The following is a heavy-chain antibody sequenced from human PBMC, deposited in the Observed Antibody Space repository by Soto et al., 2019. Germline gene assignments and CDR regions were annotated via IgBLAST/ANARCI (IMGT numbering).Heavy chain of an antibody. CDR2: IYYSGST. J-gene: IGHJ4*02. Sequence: SETLSLTCTVSGGSISSYYWSWIRQPPGKGLEWIGYIYYSGSTNYNPSLKSRVTISVDTSKNQFSLKLSSVTAADTAVYYCARADRFLEWLFDYWGQGTLVTVSS. D-gene: IGHD3-3*01. CDR1: GGSISSYY. CDR3: ARADRFLEWLFDY. V-gene: IGHV4-59*01.